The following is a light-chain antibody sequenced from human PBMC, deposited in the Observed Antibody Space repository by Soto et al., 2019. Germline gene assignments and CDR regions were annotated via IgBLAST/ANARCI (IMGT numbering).Light chain of an antibody. Sequence: QSALTQPPSASGSPGQSVTISCTGTSSDVGDYNYVSWYQHHPGKAPKLMIFDVSNRPSGVSNRFSGSKSGNTASLTISGLQPEDEADYYCSSYTTSNTRQIVFGTGTKVTVL. CDR2: DVS. J-gene: IGLJ1*01. CDR1: SSDVGDYNY. CDR3: SSYTTSNTRQIV. V-gene: IGLV2-14*03.